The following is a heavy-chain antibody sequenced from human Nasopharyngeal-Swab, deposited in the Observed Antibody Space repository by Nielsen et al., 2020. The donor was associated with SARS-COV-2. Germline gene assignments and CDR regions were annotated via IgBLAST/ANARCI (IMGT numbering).Heavy chain of an antibody. Sequence: GESLKISCAASGFTFSDYYMSWIRQAPGKGLEWVSYISSSGSTIYYADSVKGRFTISRDNAKNSLYLQMNSPRAEDTAVYYCARGYYYDSSGYYYGYYYYYGMDVWGQGTTVTVSS. J-gene: IGHJ6*02. CDR3: ARGYYYDSSGYYYGYYYYYGMDV. D-gene: IGHD3-22*01. CDR1: GFTFSDYY. V-gene: IGHV3-11*01. CDR2: ISSSGSTI.